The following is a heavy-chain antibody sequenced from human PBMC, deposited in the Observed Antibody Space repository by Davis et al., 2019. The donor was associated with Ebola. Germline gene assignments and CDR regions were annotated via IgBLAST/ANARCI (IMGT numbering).Heavy chain of an antibody. D-gene: IGHD3-10*01. J-gene: IGHJ4*02. V-gene: IGHV3-7*01. Sequence: GESLKISCAASGFTFSSYWMSWVRQAPGKGLEWVANIKQDGSEKYYVGSVKGRSTISRDNARNSLYLQMNSLRAEDTAVYYCAREGIWFGEPKPFDYWGQGTLVTVSS. CDR2: IKQDGSEK. CDR3: AREGIWFGEPKPFDY. CDR1: GFTFSSYW.